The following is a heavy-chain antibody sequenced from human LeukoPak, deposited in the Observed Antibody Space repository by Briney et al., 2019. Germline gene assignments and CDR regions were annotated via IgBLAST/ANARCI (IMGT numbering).Heavy chain of an antibody. Sequence: PGRSLRLPCVASGLTFSSYGMHWVRQAPGKGLEWGAVISYDGSNKHYVDCVKGRFTISRDNSMNTVHLQMNSLRVEDTAVYYCAATKTFDYWGQGTLVTVSS. CDR3: AATKTFDY. CDR2: ISYDGSNK. J-gene: IGHJ4*02. D-gene: IGHD1-26*01. CDR1: GLTFSSYG. V-gene: IGHV3-30*03.